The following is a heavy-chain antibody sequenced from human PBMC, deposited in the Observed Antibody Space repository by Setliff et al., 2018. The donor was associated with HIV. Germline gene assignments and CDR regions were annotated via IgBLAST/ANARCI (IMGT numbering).Heavy chain of an antibody. V-gene: IGHV5-51*01. Sequence: PGESLKISCKGVGYRFTSHWIAWVRQMPGKGLEWMGNIYPGDSETRYSPSFHGQVTFSADTTVDTAYLQWNTLKSSDTAMYYCARRLYYYGSGSYYFDYWGQGTLVTVSS. D-gene: IGHD3-10*01. CDR2: IYPGDSET. CDR1: GYRFTSHW. CDR3: ARRLYYYGSGSYYFDY. J-gene: IGHJ4*02.